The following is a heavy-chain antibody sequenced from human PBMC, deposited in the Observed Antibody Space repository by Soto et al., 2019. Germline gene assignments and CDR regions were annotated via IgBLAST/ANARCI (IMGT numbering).Heavy chain of an antibody. J-gene: IGHJ3*02. CDR1: GFTVSGKKY. Sequence: SLRLSCAAFGFTVSGKKYVAWVRQAPGKGLEWVSALYDLDGTYYADSVKGRFTTSSDSSRTTVYLQVNSLRPDDTAVYSCATWHLQEHAYDIWGQGTMVTVSS. CDR2: LYDLDGT. D-gene: IGHD1-1*01. V-gene: IGHV3-53*01. CDR3: ATWHLQEHAYDI.